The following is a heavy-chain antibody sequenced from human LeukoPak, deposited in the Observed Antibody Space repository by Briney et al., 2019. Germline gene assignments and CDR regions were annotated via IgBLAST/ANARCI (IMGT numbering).Heavy chain of an antibody. CDR2: IRYDGSNK. V-gene: IGHV3-30*02. D-gene: IGHD6-13*01. CDR1: GFTFSSYG. J-gene: IGHJ3*02. CDR3: AKEKKEEYSSSWYPGAFDI. Sequence: PGGSLRLSCAASGFTFSSYGMHWVRQAPGKGLEWVAFIRYDGSNKYYADSVKGRFTISRDNSKNTLYLQMNSLRAEDTAVYYCAKEKKEEYSSSWYPGAFDIWGQGTMVTVSS.